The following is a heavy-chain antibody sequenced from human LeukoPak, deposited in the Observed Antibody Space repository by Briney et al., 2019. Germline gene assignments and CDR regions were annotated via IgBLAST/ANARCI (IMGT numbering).Heavy chain of an antibody. V-gene: IGHV3-21*01. CDR2: ISGSSTYI. CDR3: ARSCGGDCYSSHRYYFDY. J-gene: IGHJ4*02. D-gene: IGHD2-21*02. CDR1: GFTFSHFT. Sequence: GGSLRLSCAASGFTFSHFTINWVRQAPGKGLEWVSTISGSSTYIFYADSVKGRFTISRDDAKKSLYLQMNSLRAEDTTVHYCARSCGGDCYSSHRYYFDYWGQGSLVTVSS.